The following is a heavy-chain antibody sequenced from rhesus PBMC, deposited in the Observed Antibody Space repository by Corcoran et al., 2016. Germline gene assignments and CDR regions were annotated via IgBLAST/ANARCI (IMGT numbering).Heavy chain of an antibody. J-gene: IGHJ4*01. CDR2: IYGGSGTP. CDR3: ARDQPNYRGFDY. V-gene: IGHV4-147*01. Sequence: QVQLQESGPGLVKPSETLSLTCAVSGGSISSNYWNWIRQSPGKGLEWLGYIYGGSGTPSYNPSLKIRVTISTDTSKNQCYLKLSSVTAADTAVYYCARDQPNYRGFDYWGQGVLVTVSS. D-gene: IGHD3-16*01. CDR1: GGSISSNY.